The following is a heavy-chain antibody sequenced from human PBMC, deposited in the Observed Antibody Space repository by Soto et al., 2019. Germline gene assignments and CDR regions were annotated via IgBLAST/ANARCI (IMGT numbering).Heavy chain of an antibody. CDR2: IYHTGST. V-gene: IGHV4-4*02. CDR3: ATRPPRIVVMTLPFPS. Sequence: SETLSLTCVVSGDSISSTHWWTWVRQTPGKGLEWIGEIYHTGSTKYNPSLKNRVTISVDKSNNEFSLNLKSVTAADTAVYYCATRPPRIVVMTLPFPSWGQGTQVTVSS. D-gene: IGHD2-21*02. CDR1: GDSISSTHW. J-gene: IGHJ4*02.